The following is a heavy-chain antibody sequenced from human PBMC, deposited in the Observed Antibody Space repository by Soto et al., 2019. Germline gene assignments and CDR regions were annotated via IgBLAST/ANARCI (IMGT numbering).Heavy chain of an antibody. J-gene: IGHJ5*02. CDR1: GFTFGSFW. V-gene: IGHV3-7*01. Sequence: GGSLRLSCGVSGFTFGSFWMGWVRQAPGKGLEWVANINQDGSEKYYVDSVEGRFTISRDNPRNSLYLQMDTLRVEDTAVYFCARQIRGLTPNWFDPWGQGTLVTVSS. CDR3: ARQIRGLTPNWFDP. CDR2: INQDGSEK.